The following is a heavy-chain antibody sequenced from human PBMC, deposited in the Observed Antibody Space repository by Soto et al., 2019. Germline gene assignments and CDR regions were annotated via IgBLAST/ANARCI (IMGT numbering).Heavy chain of an antibody. V-gene: IGHV4-30-2*01. CDR3: ARAGDYGDYGIWFDP. D-gene: IGHD4-17*01. Sequence: PSETLSLTCAVSGGSISSGGYSWSWIRQPPGKGLEWIGYIYHSGSTYYNPSLKSRVTISVDKSKNQFSLKLSSVTAADTAVYYCARAGDYGDYGIWFDPWGQGTLVTVSS. CDR1: GGSISSGGYS. J-gene: IGHJ5*02. CDR2: IYHSGST.